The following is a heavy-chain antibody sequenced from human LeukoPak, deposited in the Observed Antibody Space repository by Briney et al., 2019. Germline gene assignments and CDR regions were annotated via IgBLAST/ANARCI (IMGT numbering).Heavy chain of an antibody. CDR2: IYTSGTT. D-gene: IGHD6-13*01. J-gene: IGHJ4*02. CDR3: ARDPAAGRCFDY. Sequence: SETLSLTCTVSGGSTSSYYLTWIRQPAGEGLEWIGRIYTSGTTDYNPSLKSRVTMSVDTSKNQFFLKLSSVTAADTAVYYCARDPAAGRCFDYWGQGSLVTVSS. V-gene: IGHV4-4*07. CDR1: GGSTSSYY.